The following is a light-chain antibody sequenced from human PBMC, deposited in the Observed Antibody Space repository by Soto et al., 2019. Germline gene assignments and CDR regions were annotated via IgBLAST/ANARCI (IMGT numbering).Light chain of an antibody. Sequence: DIQLTQSPSFLSTSVGDRVTLTCRASQGINNYLAWYQQKPGKVPNLLIYAASTLQSGVPSRFSGSVSGTVFTLTIASLQPEVFTSYYCLQLHSCPPTFGGGTKVEIK. CDR3: LQLHSCPPT. CDR1: QGINNY. CDR2: AAS. J-gene: IGKJ4*01. V-gene: IGKV1-9*01.